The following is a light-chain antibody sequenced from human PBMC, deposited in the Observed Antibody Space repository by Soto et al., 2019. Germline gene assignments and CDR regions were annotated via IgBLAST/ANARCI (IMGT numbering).Light chain of an antibody. Sequence: EIGLTQSPGTLSLSPGERATLSCRASQSVSSYLAWYQQRPGQAPRLLIYGSSSRATGIPDGFSGNGSGTAFTLTISRLEPEDFAVYYCQHSGSSRTFCQGTKVEIK. J-gene: IGKJ1*01. CDR1: QSVSSY. CDR3: QHSGSSRT. V-gene: IGKV3-20*01. CDR2: GSS.